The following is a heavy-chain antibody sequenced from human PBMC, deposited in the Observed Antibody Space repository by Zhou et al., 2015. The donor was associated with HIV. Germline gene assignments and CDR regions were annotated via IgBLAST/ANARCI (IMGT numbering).Heavy chain of an antibody. CDR3: ARDPYTYYYDSSGYYKGAGGAFDI. V-gene: IGHV1-69*08. Sequence: QVQLVQSGAEVKKPGSSVKVSCKASGGTFSSYTISWVRQAPGQGLEWMGRIIPILGIANYAQKFQGRVTITADKSTSTAYMELSSLRSEDTAVYYCARDPYTYYYDSSGYYKGAGGAFDIWGQGTMVTVSS. CDR2: IIPILGIA. J-gene: IGHJ3*02. D-gene: IGHD3-22*01. CDR1: GGTFSSYT.